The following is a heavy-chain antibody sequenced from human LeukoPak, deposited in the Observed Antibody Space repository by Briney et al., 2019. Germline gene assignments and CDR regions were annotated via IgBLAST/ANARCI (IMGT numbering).Heavy chain of an antibody. V-gene: IGHV3-30*04. CDR2: ISYDGSNK. J-gene: IGHJ4*02. CDR3: AKATSYSNYHYFDY. CDR1: GFTFSSYA. D-gene: IGHD4-11*01. Sequence: GGSLRLSCAASGFTFSSYAMHWVRQAPGKGLEWVAVISYDGSNKYYADSVKGRFTISRDNSKNTLYLQMNSLRAEDTAVYYCAKATSYSNYHYFDYWGQGTLVTVSS.